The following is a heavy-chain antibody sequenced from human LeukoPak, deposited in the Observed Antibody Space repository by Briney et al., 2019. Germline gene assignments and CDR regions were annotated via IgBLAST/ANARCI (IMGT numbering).Heavy chain of an antibody. CDR2: LRGDGET. D-gene: IGHD1-1*01. Sequence: LGGAVTLSRPACLFTFLHYALRWVGPPAAGEGAGVARLRGDGETFYADSVKGRFTRSRDDSRNTVYLQLNNLRVEDTAVYYCAKASWVSNADAVLWGQGTLVTVSS. V-gene: IGHV3-23*01. J-gene: IGHJ4*02. CDR3: AKASWVSNADAVL. CDR1: LFTFLHYA.